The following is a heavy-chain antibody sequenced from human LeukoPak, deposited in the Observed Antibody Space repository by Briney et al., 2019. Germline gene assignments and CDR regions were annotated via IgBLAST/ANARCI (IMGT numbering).Heavy chain of an antibody. J-gene: IGHJ3*02. CDR2: IGGSGDSP. CDR1: GFTFSSYA. V-gene: IGHV3-23*01. CDR3: AKENTITMVVTEGAFDI. D-gene: IGHD4-23*01. Sequence: PGGSLRLSCAASGFTFSSYAMTWVRQAPGKGLEWVSIIGGSGDSPYYADSVKGRFTISRDNSKNTLFLQMNSLRAEDTAVYYCAKENTITMVVTEGAFDIWGQGTMVTVSS.